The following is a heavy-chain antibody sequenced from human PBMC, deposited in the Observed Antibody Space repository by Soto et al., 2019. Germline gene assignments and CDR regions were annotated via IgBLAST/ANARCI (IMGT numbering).Heavy chain of an antibody. V-gene: IGHV4-34*01. CDR2: INLSGNT. CDR1: GGSFSGYY. CDR3: ARGRGYSYGYPRRYYFDY. Sequence: SETLSLTCAVHGGSFSGYYWSWIRQPPGKGLEWIGEINLSGNTNYNPSLKNRVTISVDTSNNQFSLKLSSVTAADAAVYYCARGRGYSYGYPRRYYFDYWGQGTLVTVSS. D-gene: IGHD5-18*01. J-gene: IGHJ4*02.